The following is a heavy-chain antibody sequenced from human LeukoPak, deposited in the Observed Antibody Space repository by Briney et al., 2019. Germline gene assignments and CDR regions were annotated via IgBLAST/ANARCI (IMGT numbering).Heavy chain of an antibody. J-gene: IGHJ6*04. D-gene: IGHD3-10*02. CDR3: AELGIAMIGGV. CDR2: ISSSGSTI. CDR1: GFTFSNAW. Sequence: GGSLRLSCVGSGFTFSNAWMSWVRQGPGKGLEWVSYISSSGSTIYYADSVKGRFTISRDNAKNSLYLQMNSLRAEDTAVYYCAELGIAMIGGVWGKGTTVTISS. V-gene: IGHV3-11*04.